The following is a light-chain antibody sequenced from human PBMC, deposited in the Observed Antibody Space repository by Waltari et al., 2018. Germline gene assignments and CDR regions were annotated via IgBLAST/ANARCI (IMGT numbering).Light chain of an antibody. V-gene: IGKV4-1*01. CDR1: QSILYTSNDKNS. CDR3: QQYFNSPIA. Sequence: DIVMTQSPDSLLVSLGERATITCNSSQSILYTSNDKNSLAWYQQKAGQPPRLLVHWASIRESGVPDRFRGSGSGTDFTLTISNLQPEDVAFYWCQQYFNSPIAFGQGTRLEIK. CDR2: WAS. J-gene: IGKJ5*01.